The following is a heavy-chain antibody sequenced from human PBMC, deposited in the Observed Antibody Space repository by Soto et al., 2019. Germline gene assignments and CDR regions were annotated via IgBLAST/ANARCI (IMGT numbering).Heavy chain of an antibody. CDR1: GFTFDDYA. V-gene: IGHV3-9*01. CDR3: AFFCLGELSFQRDGAFDI. Sequence: GGSLRLSCAASGFTFDDYAMHWVRQAPGKGLEWVSGISWNSGSIGYADSVKGRFTISRDNAKNSLYLQMNSLRAEDTALYYCAFFCLGELSFQRDGAFDIWGQGTMVTVSS. CDR2: ISWNSGSI. J-gene: IGHJ3*02. D-gene: IGHD3-16*02.